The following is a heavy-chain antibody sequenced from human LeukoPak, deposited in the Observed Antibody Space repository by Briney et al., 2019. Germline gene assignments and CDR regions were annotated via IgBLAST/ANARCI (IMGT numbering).Heavy chain of an antibody. CDR3: ARHSPYSSSWYGSDY. CDR2: IYHSGST. CDR1: GYSISSGYY. D-gene: IGHD6-13*01. Sequence: PSETLSLTCAVPGYSISSGYYWGWIRQPPGKGLEWIGSIYHSGSTYYNPSLKSRVTISVDTSKNQFSLKLSSVTAADTAVYYCARHSPYSSSWYGSDYWGQGTLVTVSS. V-gene: IGHV4-38-2*01. J-gene: IGHJ4*02.